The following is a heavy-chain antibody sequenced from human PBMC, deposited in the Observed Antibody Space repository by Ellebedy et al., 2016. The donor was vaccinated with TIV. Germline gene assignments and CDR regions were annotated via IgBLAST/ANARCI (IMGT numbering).Heavy chain of an antibody. V-gene: IGHV1-2*02. Sequence: AASVTVSCKASGYTFTGYYIHWVRQSTGQGLEWMGWINPNSGGTNYAQKFQGRVTMTRDTSISTAYMELSRLRSDDTAVFYCVRGAWSTIYYGVDVWGQGTTVTVSS. CDR2: INPNSGGT. J-gene: IGHJ6*02. CDR1: GYTFTGYY. D-gene: IGHD2-21*01. CDR3: VRGAWSTIYYGVDV.